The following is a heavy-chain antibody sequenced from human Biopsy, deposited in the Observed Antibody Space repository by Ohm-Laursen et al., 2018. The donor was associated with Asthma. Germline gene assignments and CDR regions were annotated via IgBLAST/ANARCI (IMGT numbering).Heavy chain of an antibody. CDR2: IYHRGNT. D-gene: IGHD3-3*01. Sequence: TLSLTCTVSGGSINIGDYYWTWVRQRPGKGLEWIGNIYHRGNTKYNPSLKSRLSFSVDTSKNQFSLKLSSVTAADTAIYFCARDYYDFWNRSVYTYFGMDVWGRGTTVVVSS. J-gene: IGHJ6*02. CDR1: GGSINIGDYY. CDR3: ARDYYDFWNRSVYTYFGMDV. V-gene: IGHV4-31*03.